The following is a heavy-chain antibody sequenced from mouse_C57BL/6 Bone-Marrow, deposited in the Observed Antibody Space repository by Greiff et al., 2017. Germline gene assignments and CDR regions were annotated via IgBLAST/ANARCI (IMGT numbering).Heavy chain of an antibody. V-gene: IGHV14-4*01. J-gene: IGHJ2*01. CDR2: IDPENGDT. D-gene: IGHD1-1*01. CDR1: GFNIKDDY. Sequence: EVQLQQSGAELVRPGASVKLSCTASGFNIKDDYMHWVKQRPEQGLEWIGWIDPENGDTEYASKFQGKATITADTSSNTAYLQLSGLTSEDAAVYYCTTGHYYYWGQGTTLTVSS. CDR3: TTGHYYY.